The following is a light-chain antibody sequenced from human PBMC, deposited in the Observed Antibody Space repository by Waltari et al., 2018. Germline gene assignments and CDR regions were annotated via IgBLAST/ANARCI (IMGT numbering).Light chain of an antibody. V-gene: IGLV2-14*03. CDR1: TTDVGGYKH. J-gene: IGLJ3*02. Sequence: QSALTQPASVSGSPGQSITIPCTGTTTDVGGYKHVPWYQHHPGKAPKLMIYDVSNRPSGVSSRFSGSKSGNTASLTISGLQPEDEADYYCNSYTSSSTWVFGGGTKLTVL. CDR2: DVS. CDR3: NSYTSSSTWV.